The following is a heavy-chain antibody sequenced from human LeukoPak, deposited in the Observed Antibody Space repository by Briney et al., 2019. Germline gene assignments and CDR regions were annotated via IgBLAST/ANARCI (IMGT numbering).Heavy chain of an antibody. J-gene: IGHJ4*02. Sequence: SETLSLTCAVYGGSFSGYYWSWIRQPPGKGLEWIGEISHSGSTNYNPSLKSRVTISVDTSKNQFSLKLSSVTAADTAVYYCARGLPGIAAAGTRYFDYWGQGTLVTVSS. CDR1: GGSFSGYY. CDR3: ARGLPGIAAAGTRYFDY. V-gene: IGHV4-34*01. D-gene: IGHD6-13*01. CDR2: ISHSGST.